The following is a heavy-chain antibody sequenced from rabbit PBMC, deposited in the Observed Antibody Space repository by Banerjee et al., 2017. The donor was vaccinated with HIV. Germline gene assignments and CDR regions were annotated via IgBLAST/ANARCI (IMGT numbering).Heavy chain of an antibody. CDR1: GFSFSSTYW. J-gene: IGHJ4*01. CDR2: IDTNSDST. V-gene: IGHV1S40*01. D-gene: IGHD3-3*01. Sequence: QSLEESGGGLFQPGGSLALTCKASGFSFSSTYWICWVRQAPGKGLELIACIDTNSDSTSYASWAKGRFTISKTSSTTVTLQMTSLTAADTATYFCARGLVAGVLDLWGPGTLVTVS. CDR3: ARGLVAGVLDL.